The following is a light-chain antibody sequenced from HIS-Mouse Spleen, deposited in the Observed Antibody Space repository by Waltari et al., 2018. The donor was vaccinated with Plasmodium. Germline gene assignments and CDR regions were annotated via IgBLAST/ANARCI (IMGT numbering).Light chain of an antibody. Sequence: SYELTQPPSVSVSPGQTARITCSGDALPKKYAYWYQQKSGQAPVLVIYEDSKRPSGSPERFSGSSSGTMATLTISGAQVEDEADYNCYSTDSSGNHRVFGGGTKLTVL. J-gene: IGLJ3*02. CDR1: ALPKKY. CDR2: EDS. V-gene: IGLV3-10*01. CDR3: YSTDSSGNHRV.